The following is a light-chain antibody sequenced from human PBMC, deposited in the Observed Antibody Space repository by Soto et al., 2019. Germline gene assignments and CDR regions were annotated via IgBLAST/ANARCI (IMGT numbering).Light chain of an antibody. J-gene: IGLJ3*02. Sequence: QSVLTQPPSLSGAPGQRVTISCTGSSSNIGAGYNVHWYQQLPGTAPKLLIYGNTNRPSWVPDRFSGSKSGTSASLAITGREAEDEADYYCQSYDSTGRGSRVVFGGGTKLTVL. V-gene: IGLV1-40*01. CDR2: GNT. CDR1: SSNIGAGYN. CDR3: QSYDSTGRGSRVV.